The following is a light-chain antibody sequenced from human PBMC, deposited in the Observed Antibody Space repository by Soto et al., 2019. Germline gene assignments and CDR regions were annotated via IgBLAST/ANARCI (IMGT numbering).Light chain of an antibody. CDR3: MQGTHWPPT. J-gene: IGKJ1*01. V-gene: IGKV2-28*01. CDR2: LGS. CDR1: RNLLHSNGYYY. Sequence: EIVLTQSPLSLPVTPGEPASISCRSSRNLLHSNGYYYLDWYLQKPGQSPQLLIYLGSNRASGVPDRFSGSGSGTDFTLKISRVEAEDVGVYYCMQGTHWPPTFGQGTKVDIK.